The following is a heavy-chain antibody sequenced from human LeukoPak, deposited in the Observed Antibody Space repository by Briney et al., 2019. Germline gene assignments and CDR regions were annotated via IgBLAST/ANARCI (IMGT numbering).Heavy chain of an antibody. J-gene: IGHJ6*03. CDR3: AREYDFWSGYSGNYYMDV. CDR1: GFTFSSYG. Sequence: SGGSLRLSCAASGFTFSSYGMHWVRQAPGKGLEWVAFIRYDGSNKYYADSVKGRFTISRDNAKNSLYLQMNSLRAEDTAVYYCAREYDFWSGYSGNYYMDVWGKGTTVTVSS. V-gene: IGHV3-30*02. D-gene: IGHD3-3*01. CDR2: IRYDGSNK.